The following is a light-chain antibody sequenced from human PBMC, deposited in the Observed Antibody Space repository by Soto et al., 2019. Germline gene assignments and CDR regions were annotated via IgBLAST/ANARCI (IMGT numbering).Light chain of an antibody. CDR2: EVS. CDR1: SSDVGGYNF. V-gene: IGLV2-14*01. J-gene: IGLJ2*01. Sequence: QSVLTQPRSVSASPGQSVTISCTGTSSDVGGYNFVSWYQQYPGRAPKVLIFEVSNRPSGISNRFSGSKSGNTASLTISGLQAEDEADYYCSSYTSNSTSVVFGGGTKLTVL. CDR3: SSYTSNSTSVV.